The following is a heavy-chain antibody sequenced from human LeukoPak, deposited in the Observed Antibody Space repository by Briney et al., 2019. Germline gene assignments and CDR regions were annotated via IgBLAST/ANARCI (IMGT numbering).Heavy chain of an antibody. Sequence: SETLSLTCTVSGGSISSSSYYWGWIRQPPGKGLEWIGSVYYSGYTNYNPSLKSRVTISVDTSKNQFSLKLSSATAADTAVYYCARLYYYGSGSYDYGMDVWGQGTTVTVPS. CDR3: ARLYYYGSGSYDYGMDV. V-gene: IGHV4-39*01. J-gene: IGHJ6*02. CDR2: VYYSGYT. D-gene: IGHD3-10*01. CDR1: GGSISSSSYY.